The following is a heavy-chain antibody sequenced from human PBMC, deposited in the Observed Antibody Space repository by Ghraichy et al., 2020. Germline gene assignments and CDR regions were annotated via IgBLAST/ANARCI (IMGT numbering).Heavy chain of an antibody. V-gene: IGHV4-31*03. J-gene: IGHJ4*02. CDR3: ARMMCSSGSCYACDY. Sequence: SETLSLTCTVSGASMSSGGYYWSWSRQHPGRGLEWIGYIYYSGSTYYNPSLKSRVTISVDTSKNQFSLKLSSVTAADTAVYYCARMMCSSGSCYACDYWGQGTLVTASS. CDR1: GASMSSGGYY. D-gene: IGHD2-15*01. CDR2: IYYSGST.